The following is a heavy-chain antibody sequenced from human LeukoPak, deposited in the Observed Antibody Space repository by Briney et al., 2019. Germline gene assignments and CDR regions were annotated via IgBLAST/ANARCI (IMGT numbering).Heavy chain of an antibody. CDR1: GVSISSGTHY. V-gene: IGHV4-30-2*01. Sequence: SQTLSLTCTVPGVSISSGTHYWSWIRQPPGKGLEWIGYIYHSGSTYYNPSLKSRVTISVDTSKNQFSLKLSSATAADTAVYYCARSLRLYWELLRGLFDYWGQGTLVTVSS. D-gene: IGHD1-26*01. CDR3: ARSLRLYWELLRGLFDY. CDR2: IYHSGST. J-gene: IGHJ4*02.